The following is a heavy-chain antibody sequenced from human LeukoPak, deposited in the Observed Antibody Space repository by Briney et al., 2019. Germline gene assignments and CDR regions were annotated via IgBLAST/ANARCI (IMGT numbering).Heavy chain of an antibody. CDR3: ARATYYYDSSGYYKRYYFDY. CDR1: GFTFSSYW. J-gene: IGHJ4*02. CDR2: IKQDGSEK. D-gene: IGHD3-22*01. Sequence: GGSLRLSCAASGFTFSSYWMSWVRQAPGKGLEWVANIKQDGSEKYYVDSVKGRFTNSRDNAKNSLYLQMNSLRAEDTAVYYCARATYYYDSSGYYKRYYFDYWGQGTLVTVSS. V-gene: IGHV3-7*01.